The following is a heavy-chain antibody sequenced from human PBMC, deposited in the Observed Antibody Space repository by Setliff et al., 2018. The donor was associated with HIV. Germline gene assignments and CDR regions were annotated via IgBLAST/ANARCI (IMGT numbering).Heavy chain of an antibody. J-gene: IGHJ4*02. V-gene: IGHV4-39*01. CDR2: IYYSGST. CDR3: ARHLPRGYIYIVFDY. D-gene: IGHD5-18*01. Sequence: SETLSLTCTVSGGSISSSSYCWGWIRQPPGKGLEWIGSIYYSGSTYYNPSLKSRVTISVDTSKNQFSLKLRSVTAADTAVYYGARHLPRGYIYIVFDYWGQGTLVTVSS. CDR1: GGSISSSSYC.